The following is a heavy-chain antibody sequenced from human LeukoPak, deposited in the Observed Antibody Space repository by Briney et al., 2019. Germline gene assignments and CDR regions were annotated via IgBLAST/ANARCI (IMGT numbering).Heavy chain of an antibody. J-gene: IGHJ6*02. Sequence: SETLSLTCTVSGGSISSYYWSWIRQPPGQGLEWIEYIYYSGSTNYNPSLKRRVTISVETYKNQFSLKLSSVTAADTAVSYCARVKGPATYYYCWGMDVWGQGTTVTVSS. CDR2: IYYSGST. D-gene: IGHD2-2*01. V-gene: IGHV4-59*01. CDR3: ARVKGPATYYYCWGMDV. CDR1: GGSISSYY.